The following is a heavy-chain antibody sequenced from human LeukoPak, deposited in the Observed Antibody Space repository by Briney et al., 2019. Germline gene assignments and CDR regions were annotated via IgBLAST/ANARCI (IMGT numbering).Heavy chain of an antibody. Sequence: GASVKVSRKASGYTFTGYYMHWVRQAPGQGLEWMGRINPNGGGTNYAQKFQGRVTMTRDTSISTAYMDLSRLRSDDTAVYYCARGARVDTAMTDLDYWGQGSLVTVSS. V-gene: IGHV1-2*06. CDR2: INPNGGGT. CDR1: GYTFTGYY. CDR3: ARGARVDTAMTDLDY. J-gene: IGHJ4*02. D-gene: IGHD5-18*01.